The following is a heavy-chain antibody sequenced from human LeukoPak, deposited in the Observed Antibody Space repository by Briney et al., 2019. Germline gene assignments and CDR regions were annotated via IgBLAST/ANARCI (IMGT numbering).Heavy chain of an antibody. V-gene: IGHV3-30-3*01. CDR3: AGTTAY. J-gene: IGHJ4*02. CDR2: ISYDGSNK. CDR1: GFTFSSYA. Sequence: GGSLRLSCAASGFTFSSYAMHWVRQAPGKGLEWVAVISYDGSNKYYADSVKGRFTISRDNSKNTLYLQMNSLRAEDTAVYYCAGTTAYWGQGTLVTVSS.